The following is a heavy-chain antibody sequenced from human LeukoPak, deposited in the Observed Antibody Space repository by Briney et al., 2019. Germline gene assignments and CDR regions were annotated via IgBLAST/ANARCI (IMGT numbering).Heavy chain of an antibody. J-gene: IGHJ3*02. CDR3: ARAYYYDSSGYYYLAAFDI. D-gene: IGHD3-22*01. CDR2: ISSSSSYI. V-gene: IGHV3-21*01. CDR1: GFTFSSYS. Sequence: PGGSLRLSCAASGFTFSSYSMNWVRQAPGKGLEWVSSISSSSSYIYYADSVKGRFTISRDNAKNSLYLQMNSLRAEDTAVYYCARAYYYDSSGYYYLAAFDIWGQGTMVTVSS.